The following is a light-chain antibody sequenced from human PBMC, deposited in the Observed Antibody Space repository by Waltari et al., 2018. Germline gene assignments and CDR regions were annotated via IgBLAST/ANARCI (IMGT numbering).Light chain of an antibody. V-gene: IGLV3-21*03. CDR2: DNS. CDR1: DIGRTH. J-gene: IGLJ2*01. Sequence: SYVVTQPPSVSLAPGKTATITCRGDDIGRTHVCWSQQRPGQAPVLVVYDNSDRSSGVPERFSGSNSGDTATLTISRVEVGDEADFYCQVWDSTTDHAIFGGGTKLTVL. CDR3: QVWDSTTDHAI.